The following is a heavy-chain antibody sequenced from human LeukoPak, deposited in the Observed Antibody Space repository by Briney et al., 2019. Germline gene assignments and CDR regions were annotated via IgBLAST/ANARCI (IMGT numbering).Heavy chain of an antibody. D-gene: IGHD3-3*01. Sequence: PGGSLRLSCAASEFTFSSYSMNWVRQAPGKGLEWVSSITTSSYIYYADSVKGRFTISRDNAKNSLYLQMNSLRAEDTAVYYCARRAGNRSAYDYWGQGTLVTVSS. J-gene: IGHJ4*02. CDR1: EFTFSSYS. CDR2: ITTSSYI. CDR3: ARRAGNRSAYDY. V-gene: IGHV3-21*01.